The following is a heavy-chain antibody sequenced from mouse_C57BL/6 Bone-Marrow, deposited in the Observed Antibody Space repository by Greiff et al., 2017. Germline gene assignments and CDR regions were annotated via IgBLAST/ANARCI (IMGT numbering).Heavy chain of an antibody. V-gene: IGHV1-77*01. CDR1: GYSFTDYN. D-gene: IGHD1-1*02. J-gene: IGHJ2*01. Sequence: QVQLQQSGPELVKPGASVKISCKASGYSFTDYNINWVKQSNGQSLEWIGKICPGCGSTYYNEKFKGKATLTADKSSSTAYMQLNSLTSEDSAVDFCARGFVGWWYFDYWGKGTTLTVSS. CDR3: ARGFVGWWYFDY. CDR2: ICPGCGST.